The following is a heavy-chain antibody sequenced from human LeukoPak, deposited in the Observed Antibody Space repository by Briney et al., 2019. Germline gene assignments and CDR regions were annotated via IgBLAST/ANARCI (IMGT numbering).Heavy chain of an antibody. CDR3: ARRKKDWGSIAFDI. V-gene: IGHV3-64*01. Sequence: GGSLRLSCAASGFTFSSYAMHWVRQAPGKGLEYVSAISSNGGSTYYANSVKGRFTISRDNAKNSLYLQMNSLRAEDTAVYYCARRKKDWGSIAFDIWGQGTMVTVSS. CDR2: ISSNGGST. J-gene: IGHJ3*02. CDR1: GFTFSSYA. D-gene: IGHD7-27*01.